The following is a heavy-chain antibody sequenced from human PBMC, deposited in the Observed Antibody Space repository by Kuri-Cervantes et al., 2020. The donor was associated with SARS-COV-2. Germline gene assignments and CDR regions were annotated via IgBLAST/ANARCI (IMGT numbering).Heavy chain of an antibody. J-gene: IGHJ3*02. CDR2: IYNSGST. D-gene: IGHD6-19*01. V-gene: IGHV4-39*01. CDR1: GDSITSSSYY. Sequence: SETLSLTCTVSGDSITSSSYYWGWIRQPPGKGLEWIGNIYNSGSTYYNPSLKSRVTISVDTSKKQFSLRLSSVTAADAAVYYCVTSLPRSGWDGEDAFDIWSQGTMVTVSS. CDR3: VTSLPRSGWDGEDAFDI.